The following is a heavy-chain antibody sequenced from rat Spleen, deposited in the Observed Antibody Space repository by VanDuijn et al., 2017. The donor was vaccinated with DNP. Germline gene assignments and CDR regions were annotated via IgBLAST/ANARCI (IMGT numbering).Heavy chain of an antibody. CDR1: GFTFSDYG. CDR2: IFYDGART. J-gene: IGHJ3*01. CDR3: ATHQGVRIITPYNWFAY. Sequence: EVQLVESGGGLVQPGRSLQLSCAASGFTFSDYGMHWIRQAPQKGLEWVATIFYDGARTYYRDSVKGRFTVSRDNAKSTLYLQMDSLRSEDTATYYCATHQGVRIITPYNWFAYWGQGTLVTVSS. D-gene: IGHD1-6*01. V-gene: IGHV5S10*01.